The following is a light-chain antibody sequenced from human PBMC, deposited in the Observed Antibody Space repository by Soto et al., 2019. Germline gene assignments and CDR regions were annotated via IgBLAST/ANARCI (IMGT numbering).Light chain of an antibody. J-gene: IGLJ1*01. CDR3: ISYTDRQSYL. CDR1: SSDIGSYNH. V-gene: IGLV2-14*03. CDR2: AVS. Sequence: QSALTQPASVSGSPGQSITISCSGTSSDIGSYNHVAWYQQFLGKSPKLMIYAVSDRPSGVSDRFSGSKSGITASLTISGLQTEDEADYYCISYTDRQSYLFGTGTKV.